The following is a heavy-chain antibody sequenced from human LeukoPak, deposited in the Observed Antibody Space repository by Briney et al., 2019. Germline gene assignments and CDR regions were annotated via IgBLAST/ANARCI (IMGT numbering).Heavy chain of an antibody. D-gene: IGHD2-15*01. CDR2: ISGSGTNT. CDR3: ARHSRGNQQPFDS. Sequence: GGSLRLSCAASGFTFSDYAMGWVRQAPGKGLEWVSTISGSGTNTHYADSVKGRFTISRDNSKNTLCLQMNSLGAEDTGVYHCARHSRGNQQPFDSWGQGTLVSVSS. V-gene: IGHV3-23*01. J-gene: IGHJ4*02. CDR1: GFTFSDYA.